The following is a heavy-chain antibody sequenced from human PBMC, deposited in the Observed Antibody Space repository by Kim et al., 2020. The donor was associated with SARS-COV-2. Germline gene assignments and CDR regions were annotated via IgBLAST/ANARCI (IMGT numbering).Heavy chain of an antibody. CDR3: AKEGTVVGATRYYYYGMDV. Sequence: GRFTISRDKSKDTLYLQVNSLRAEDTAVYYCAKEGTVVGATRYYYYGMDVWGQGTTVTVSS. D-gene: IGHD1-26*01. J-gene: IGHJ6*02. V-gene: IGHV3-30*02.